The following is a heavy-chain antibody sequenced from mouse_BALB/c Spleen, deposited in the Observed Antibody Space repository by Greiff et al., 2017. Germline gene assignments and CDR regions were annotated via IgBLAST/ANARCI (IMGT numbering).Heavy chain of an antibody. D-gene: IGHD1-1*01. CDR3: ARSYYYGSSLYWYFDV. Sequence: DVHLVESGGGLVKPGGSLKLSCAASGFTFSSYAMSWVRQTPEKRLEWVASISSGGSTYYPDSVKGRFTISRDNARNILYLQMSSLRSEDTAMYYCARSYYYGSSLYWYFDVWGAGTTVTVSS. CDR1: GFTFSSYA. V-gene: IGHV5-6-5*01. J-gene: IGHJ1*01. CDR2: ISSGGST.